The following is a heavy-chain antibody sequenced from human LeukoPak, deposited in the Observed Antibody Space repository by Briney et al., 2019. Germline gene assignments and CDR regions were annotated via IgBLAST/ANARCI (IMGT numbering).Heavy chain of an antibody. Sequence: SETLSLTCTVSGGSISSSTYYWGWIRQPPGKGLEWIGNIYYSGNTYYNPSLESRVAISVDTSKNQFSLKLSSVTAADTAVYYCARDGYLAVDYWGQGTLLTVSS. V-gene: IGHV4-39*07. CDR3: ARDGYLAVDY. D-gene: IGHD2-2*03. CDR2: IYYSGNT. CDR1: GGSISSSTYY. J-gene: IGHJ4*02.